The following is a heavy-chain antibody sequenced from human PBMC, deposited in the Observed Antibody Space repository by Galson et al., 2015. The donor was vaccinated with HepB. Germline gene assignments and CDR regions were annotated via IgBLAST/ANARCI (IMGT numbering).Heavy chain of an antibody. J-gene: IGHJ6*03. V-gene: IGHV3-21*01. Sequence: SLRLSCAASGFTFSSYSMNWVRQAPGKGLEWVSSISSSSSYIYYADSVKGRFTISRDNAKNSLYLQMNSLRAEDTAVYYCARVYQPGSTSCYIEGCYYYYMDVWGKGTTVTVSS. D-gene: IGHD2-2*02. CDR2: ISSSSSYI. CDR1: GFTFSSYS. CDR3: ARVYQPGSTSCYIEGCYYYYMDV.